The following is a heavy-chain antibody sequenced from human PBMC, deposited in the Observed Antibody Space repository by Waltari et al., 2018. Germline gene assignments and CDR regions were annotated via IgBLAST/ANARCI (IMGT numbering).Heavy chain of an antibody. V-gene: IGHV3-33*01. J-gene: IGHJ4*02. D-gene: IGHD6-19*01. CDR3: TRDLYGSGGDYFDP. CDR1: GFSLSLFG. Sequence: QVQLVESGGGVVQPGMSLRLSCAASGFSLSLFGMHWVRQAPGKGLEWVALASFDGSTTYYADSVRGRFTISRDNAKNSLFLQMNSLRAEDTAVYYCTRDLYGSGGDYFDPWGQGTLVTVSS. CDR2: ASFDGSTT.